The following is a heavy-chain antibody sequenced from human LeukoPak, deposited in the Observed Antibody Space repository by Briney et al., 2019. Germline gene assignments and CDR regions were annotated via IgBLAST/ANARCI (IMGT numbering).Heavy chain of an antibody. D-gene: IGHD6-19*01. CDR3: AKGLYSSGWSDFDY. V-gene: IGHV3-23*01. J-gene: IGHJ4*02. CDR2: ISGSGGST. Sequence: GGSLRLSCAASGFTFSTCAMSWVRQAPGKGLEWVSAISGSGGSTYYADSVKGRFTISRDNSKNTLYLQMNSLRAEDTAVYYCAKGLYSSGWSDFDYWGQGTLVTVSS. CDR1: GFTFSTCA.